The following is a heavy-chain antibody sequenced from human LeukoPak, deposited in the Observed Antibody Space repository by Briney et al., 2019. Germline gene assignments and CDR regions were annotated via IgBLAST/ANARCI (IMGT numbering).Heavy chain of an antibody. CDR3: ARDSGYDAPDYYYGMDV. D-gene: IGHD5-12*01. CDR2: MNPNSGNT. V-gene: IGHV1-8*01. Sequence: ASVKVSCKASGYTFTSYDINWVRQATGQGLEWMGWMNPNSGNTGYAQKFQGRVTMTRNTPISTAYMELSSLRSEDTAVYYCARDSGYDAPDYYYGMDVWGQGTTVTVSS. CDR1: GYTFTSYD. J-gene: IGHJ6*02.